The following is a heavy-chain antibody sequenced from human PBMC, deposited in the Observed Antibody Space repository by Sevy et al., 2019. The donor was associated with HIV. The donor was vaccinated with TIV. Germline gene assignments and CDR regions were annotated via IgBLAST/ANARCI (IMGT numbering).Heavy chain of an antibody. V-gene: IGHV3-30-3*01. CDR2: ISYDGSHK. J-gene: IGHJ4*02. D-gene: IGHD6-13*01. Sequence: GGSLRLSCAASGFIFGSYAMNWVRQAPGKGLEWVAVISYDGSHKYYADSVKGRFIISRDSSKNTLYLQMHSLRTDDTAVYYCARDPGSSWSSFDYWGQGTLVTVSS. CDR3: ARDPGSSWSSFDY. CDR1: GFIFGSYA.